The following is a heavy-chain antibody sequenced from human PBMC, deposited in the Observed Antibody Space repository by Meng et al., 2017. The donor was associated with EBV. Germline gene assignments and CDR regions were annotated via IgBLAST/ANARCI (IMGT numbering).Heavy chain of an antibody. V-gene: IGHV4-39*01. CDR3: ARPFPSLQSPRQDPFGA. Sequence: QLQLRESGPGRVKPSEHLFLTCTVSGDSISSLYYWGWVRQSPGRGLEWIGSVHYTGSTYYSPSLKSRVTVAVDTSKNQFSLRLTPVTAADTAVYYCARPFPSLQSPRQDPFGAWGQGTLVTVAS. CDR1: GDSISSLYY. D-gene: IGHD2-21*01. CDR2: VHYTGST. J-gene: IGHJ5*02.